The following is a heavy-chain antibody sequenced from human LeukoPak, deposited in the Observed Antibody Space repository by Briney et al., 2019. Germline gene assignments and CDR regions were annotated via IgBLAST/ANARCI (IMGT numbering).Heavy chain of an antibody. CDR1: GGSISSYY. CDR3: ARTNYYDSGGPSPDAFDI. V-gene: IGHV4-59*08. Sequence: SETLSLTCTVSGGSISSYYWSWIRQPPGKGLEWIGYIYYSGSTNYNPSLKSRVTISVDTSKNQFSLKLSSVTAADTAVYYCARTNYYDSGGPSPDAFDIWGQGTMVTVSS. D-gene: IGHD3-22*01. J-gene: IGHJ3*02. CDR2: IYYSGST.